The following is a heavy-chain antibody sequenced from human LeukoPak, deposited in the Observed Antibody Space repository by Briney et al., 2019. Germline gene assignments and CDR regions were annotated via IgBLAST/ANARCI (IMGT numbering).Heavy chain of an antibody. CDR1: GFTVSSNY. V-gene: IGHV3-53*05. Sequence: GGSLRLSCAASGFTVSSNYMSWVRQAPGKGLEWVSVIYSGGSTYYADSVKGRFTISRDNSKNTLYLQMNSLGAEDTAVYYCARSDYGDYTGDYWGQGTLVTVS. CDR2: IYSGGST. CDR3: ARSDYGDYTGDY. D-gene: IGHD4-17*01. J-gene: IGHJ4*02.